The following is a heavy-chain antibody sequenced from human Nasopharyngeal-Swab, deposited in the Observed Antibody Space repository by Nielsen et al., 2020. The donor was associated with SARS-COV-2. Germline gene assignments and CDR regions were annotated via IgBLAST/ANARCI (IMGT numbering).Heavy chain of an antibody. Sequence: GESLKLSCAASGFSITTYGMPWVRQAPGKGLEWISGISELGTGIYYADSVWSRFTISRDTSKHKVYLQMNTLRDHDTALYFCTRGLNGHIVQWNPSPYWGQGTLVTVSS. D-gene: IGHD3-16*02. CDR1: GFSITTYG. J-gene: IGHJ4*02. CDR2: ISELGTGI. V-gene: IGHV3-23*01. CDR3: TRGLNGHIVQWNPSPY.